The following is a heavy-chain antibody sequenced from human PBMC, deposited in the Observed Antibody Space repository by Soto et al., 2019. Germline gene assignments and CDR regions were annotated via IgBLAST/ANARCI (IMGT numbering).Heavy chain of an antibody. CDR3: ARESDYSDFDY. V-gene: IGHV3-11*01. D-gene: IGHD2-15*01. J-gene: IGHJ4*02. Sequence: GGSLRLSCAASGFTFSDYYMNWVRQAPGKGLEWISYIGRTGTTKYYADSVKGRFSIFRDNAKNSVSLQMNSLRADDTAVYYCARESDYSDFDYWGQGDLVTVSS. CDR1: GFTFSDYY. CDR2: IGRTGTTK.